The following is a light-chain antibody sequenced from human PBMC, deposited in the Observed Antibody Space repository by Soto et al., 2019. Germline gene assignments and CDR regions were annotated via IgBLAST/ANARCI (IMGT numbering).Light chain of an antibody. CDR1: QSVSNY. CDR2: DAS. V-gene: IGKV3-11*01. J-gene: IGKJ1*01. CDR3: QERSNWPLT. Sequence: EIVLTQSPATLSLSLGERDTLSCRASQSVSNYFAWYQQKPGQAPRLLIYDASKRATGIPARFSGSGSGTDFTLTIGSLEPEDFAGYYCQERSNWPLTFGQGTKVDIK.